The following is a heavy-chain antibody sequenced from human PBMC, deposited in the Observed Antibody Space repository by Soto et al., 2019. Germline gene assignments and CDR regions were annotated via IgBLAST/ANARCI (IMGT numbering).Heavy chain of an antibody. CDR1: GSTFSSHG. J-gene: IGHJ4*02. Sequence: SGGSLRLSCAASGSTFSSHGMHWVRQAPDKGLDWVAVISYDGINKYYADSVRGRFTISRDNSKNTLYLQMNSLRPEDTAVYYCAKERMEQFQLLPFFDYWGQGTLVTVSS. CDR3: AKERMEQFQLLPFFDY. D-gene: IGHD2-2*01. CDR2: ISYDGINK. V-gene: IGHV3-30*18.